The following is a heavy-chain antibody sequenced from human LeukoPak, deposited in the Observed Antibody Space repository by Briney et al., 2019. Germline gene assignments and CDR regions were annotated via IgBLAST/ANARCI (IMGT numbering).Heavy chain of an antibody. Sequence: GGTLRLSCAASGFTVSSNFMSWVRQPPEKGLEWISVMYSDGSTYYTASVKSRFTISGDNSNNTVYLQMSTLTVEDTAIYYCARSGSGWFDRWGQGTLVTVFS. V-gene: IGHV3-53*01. CDR2: MYSDGST. CDR1: GFTVSSNF. D-gene: IGHD6-19*01. J-gene: IGHJ5*02. CDR3: ARSGSGWFDR.